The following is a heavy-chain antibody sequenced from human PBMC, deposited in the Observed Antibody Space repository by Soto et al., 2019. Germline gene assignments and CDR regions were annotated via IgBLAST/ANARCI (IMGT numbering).Heavy chain of an antibody. D-gene: IGHD6-13*01. CDR1: GYTFTANY. Sequence: APVKVSCKASGYTFTANYLHWVRQAPGQGLEWMGWINPNSGATNYAQRFQAWVTMTRDTSISTAYMELSRLTFDDTAVYYCAREITSSWMDVWGQGTTVTVSS. CDR3: AREITSSWMDV. J-gene: IGHJ6*02. V-gene: IGHV1-2*04. CDR2: INPNSGAT.